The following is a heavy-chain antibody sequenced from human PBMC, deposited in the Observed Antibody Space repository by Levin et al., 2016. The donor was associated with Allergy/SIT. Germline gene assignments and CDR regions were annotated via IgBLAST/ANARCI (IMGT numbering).Heavy chain of an antibody. CDR3: TRDRRGTMTD. CDR2: VKEDGREK. D-gene: IGHD3-22*01. V-gene: IGHV3-7*01. Sequence: VRQAPGKGLEWVANVKEDGREKYYVDSVKGRFTISRDNAKNSLYLQMNSLRAEDTAVYYCTRDRRGTMTDWGQGTLVTVSS. J-gene: IGHJ4*02.